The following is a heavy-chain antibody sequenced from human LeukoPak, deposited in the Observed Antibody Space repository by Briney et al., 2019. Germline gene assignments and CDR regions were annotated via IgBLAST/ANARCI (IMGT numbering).Heavy chain of an antibody. CDR1: GGSISGHY. J-gene: IGHJ6*02. CDR3: ARFGVDYDMDV. D-gene: IGHD3-16*01. CDR2: IHYSGRP. Sequence: SETLSLTCTVSGGSISGHYWSWIRQPPGKGLEWIGQIHYSGRPDYNPSLKSRVTISVDTSKNQLSLKVTSVTGADTAVYYCARFGVDYDMDVWGQGTTVTVSS. V-gene: IGHV4-59*11.